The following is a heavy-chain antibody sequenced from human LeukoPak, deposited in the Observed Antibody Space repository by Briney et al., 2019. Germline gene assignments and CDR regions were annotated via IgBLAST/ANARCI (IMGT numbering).Heavy chain of an antibody. CDR1: GFTFSSYA. CDR3: ARDRYYDSSGYYWFDY. V-gene: IGHV3-21*01. CDR2: ISSSSSYI. J-gene: IGHJ4*02. D-gene: IGHD3-22*01. Sequence: GGSLRLSCAASGFTFSSYAMHWVRQAPGKGLEWVSSISSSSSYIYYADSVKGRFTISRDNAKNSLYLQMNSLRAEDTAVYYCARDRYYDSSGYYWFDYWGQGTLVTVSS.